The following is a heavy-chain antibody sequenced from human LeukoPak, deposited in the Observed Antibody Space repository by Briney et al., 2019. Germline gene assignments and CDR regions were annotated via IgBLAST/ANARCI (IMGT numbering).Heavy chain of an antibody. D-gene: IGHD3-9*01. Sequence: PSGTLSLTCTVSGASLSNTDFYWGWIRQPPGKGLQWIGNIYYSGSTYYNPSLSSRVTMSVDMSKNQFSLKMTSVTAADTAVYYCARLTKGRYFDYIFDYWGQGTLFTVST. J-gene: IGHJ4*02. CDR1: GASLSNTDFY. V-gene: IGHV4-39*01. CDR3: ARLTKGRYFDYIFDY. CDR2: IYYSGST.